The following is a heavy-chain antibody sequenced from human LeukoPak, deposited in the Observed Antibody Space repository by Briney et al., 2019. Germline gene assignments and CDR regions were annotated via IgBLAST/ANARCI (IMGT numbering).Heavy chain of an antibody. Sequence: GGSLRLSCAASGFTFSSYGMHWVRQAPGKGLEWVAVISYDGSNKYYADSVKGRFTISRDNAKNSLYLQMNSLRAEDTAVYYCARVGSDAFDIWGQGTMVTVSS. D-gene: IGHD2-15*01. V-gene: IGHV3-30*03. CDR1: GFTFSSYG. J-gene: IGHJ3*02. CDR2: ISYDGSNK. CDR3: ARVGSDAFDI.